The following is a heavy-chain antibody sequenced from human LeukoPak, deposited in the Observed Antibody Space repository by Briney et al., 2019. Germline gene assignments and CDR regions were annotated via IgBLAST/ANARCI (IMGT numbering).Heavy chain of an antibody. D-gene: IGHD1-26*01. Sequence: ASVKVSCKASGYTFTTYDINWVRQAPGQGLEWVGWMNPNNGNTGYAQKFQGRVTMTRNTSISTAYMELSSLRSEDTAVYYCARGRFRWELEIRDFDYWGQGTLVTVSS. J-gene: IGHJ4*02. CDR3: ARGRFRWELEIRDFDY. V-gene: IGHV1-8*01. CDR1: GYTFTTYD. CDR2: MNPNNGNT.